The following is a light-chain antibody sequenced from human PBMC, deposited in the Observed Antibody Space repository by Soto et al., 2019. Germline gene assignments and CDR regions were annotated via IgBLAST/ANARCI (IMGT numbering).Light chain of an antibody. J-gene: IGKJ1*01. V-gene: IGKV3-15*01. CDR2: GAS. CDR3: QQYNNWPPTWT. CDR1: QSVTSN. Sequence: EIMMTQSPATLSVSQGESATLSCRASQSVTSNLAWYHQKPGQAPRLLIYGASTRATGIPARFSGSGSGTEFTLTISSLQSEDFAVYYCQQYNNWPPTWTFGQGTKVDIK.